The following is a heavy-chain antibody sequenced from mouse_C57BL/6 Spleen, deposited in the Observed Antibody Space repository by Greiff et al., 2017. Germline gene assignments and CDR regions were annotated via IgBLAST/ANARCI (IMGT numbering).Heavy chain of an antibody. V-gene: IGHV1-76*01. CDR1: GYTFTDYY. Sequence: VKVVESGAELVRPGASVKLSCKASGYTFTDYYINWVKQRPGQGLEWIARIYPGSGNTYYNEKFKGKATLTADKSSSTAYMQLSSLTSEDSAVYFCTRDEGYFAYWGQGTLVTVSA. D-gene: IGHD2-3*01. J-gene: IGHJ3*01. CDR3: TRDEGYFAY. CDR2: IYPGSGNT.